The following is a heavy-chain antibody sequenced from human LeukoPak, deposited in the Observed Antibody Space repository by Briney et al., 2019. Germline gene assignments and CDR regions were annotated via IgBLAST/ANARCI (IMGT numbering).Heavy chain of an antibody. CDR2: ISAYNGNT. Sequence: GASVKVSCKASGYTFTSYGISWVRQAPGQGLEWMGWISAYNGNTNYAQKLQGRVTMTTDTSTSTAYMELRSLRSDDTAVYYCARDQGGSSSWYRLYYYYYYMDVWGKGTTVTASS. CDR3: ARDQGGSSSWYRLYYYYYYMDV. J-gene: IGHJ6*03. V-gene: IGHV1-18*01. D-gene: IGHD6-13*01. CDR1: GYTFTSYG.